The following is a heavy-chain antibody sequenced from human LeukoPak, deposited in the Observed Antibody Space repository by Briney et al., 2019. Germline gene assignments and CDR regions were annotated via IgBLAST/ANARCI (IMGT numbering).Heavy chain of an antibody. CDR1: GFTFSSYS. CDR2: ISSSSSYI. J-gene: IGHJ6*03. V-gene: IGHV3-21*01. CDR3: ARVPRYSYGYVDYYYMDV. D-gene: IGHD5-18*01. Sequence: GGSLRLSCAASGFTFSSYSMNWVRQAPGKGLEWVSSISSSSSYIYYADSVKGRFTISRDNAKNSLYLQMNSLRAEDTAVYYCARVPRYSYGYVDYYYMDVWGKGTTVTVSS.